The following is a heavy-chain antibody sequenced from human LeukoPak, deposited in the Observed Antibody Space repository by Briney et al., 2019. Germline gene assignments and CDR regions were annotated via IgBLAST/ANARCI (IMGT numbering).Heavy chain of an antibody. CDR1: GGSISSYY. CDR2: IYYSGST. CDR3: ARSRRSSSWYLFDY. Sequence: SETLSLTCTVSGGSISSYYWSWIRQPPGKGLEWIGYIYYSGSTNYNPSLKSRVTISVDTSKNQFSLKLSSVTAADTAVYYCARSRRSSSWYLFDYWGQGTLVTVSS. D-gene: IGHD6-13*01. J-gene: IGHJ4*02. V-gene: IGHV4-59*08.